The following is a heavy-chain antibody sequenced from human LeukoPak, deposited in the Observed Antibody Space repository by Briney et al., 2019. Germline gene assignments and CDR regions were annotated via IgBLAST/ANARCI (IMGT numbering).Heavy chain of an antibody. V-gene: IGHV1-2*02. D-gene: IGHD6-13*01. Sequence: ASVKVSCKASGYTFTGYYMHWVRQAPGQGLEWMGWINPNSGDTNYAQKFQGRVTMTRDTSISTAYMELSRLRSDDTAVYYCARGSQQLVTYYFDYWGQGTLVTVSS. CDR1: GYTFTGYY. CDR2: INPNSGDT. CDR3: ARGSQQLVTYYFDY. J-gene: IGHJ4*02.